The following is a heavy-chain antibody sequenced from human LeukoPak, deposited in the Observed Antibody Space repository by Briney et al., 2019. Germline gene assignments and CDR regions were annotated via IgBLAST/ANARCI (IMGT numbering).Heavy chain of an antibody. CDR1: GFTVSSNY. D-gene: IGHD6-13*01. CDR2: IYSGNST. CDR3: ARLIVTYSSSWYDY. Sequence: GGSLRLSCAASGFTVSSNYMSWVRQAPGKGLEWVSVIYSGNSTYYADSVKGRFTISRDNSKNTLYLQMNSLRAEDTAVYYCARLIVTYSSSWYDYWGQGTLVTVSS. V-gene: IGHV3-66*01. J-gene: IGHJ4*02.